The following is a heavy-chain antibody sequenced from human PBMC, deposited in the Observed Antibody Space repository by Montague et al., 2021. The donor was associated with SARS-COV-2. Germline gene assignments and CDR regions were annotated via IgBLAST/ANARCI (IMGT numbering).Heavy chain of an antibody. CDR2: INYSGST. V-gene: IGHV4-59*01. D-gene: IGHD3-3*01. J-gene: IGHJ3*02. Sequence: SETLSLTCAVYGGSISSYYWSWLRQPPRKGLEWIGYINYSGSTNYNPSLKSRVTISVDTSKNQFSLKLSPVTAADTAVYYCARVRGNTVFGVVIISAFDIWGQGTMVTVSS. CDR1: GGSISSYY. CDR3: ARVRGNTVFGVVIISAFDI.